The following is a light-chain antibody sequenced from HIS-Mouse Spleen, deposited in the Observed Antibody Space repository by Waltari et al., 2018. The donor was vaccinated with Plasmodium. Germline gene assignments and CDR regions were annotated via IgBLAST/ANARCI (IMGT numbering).Light chain of an antibody. V-gene: IGLV2-23*03. CDR3: CSYAGSSTFV. CDR2: EGS. J-gene: IGLJ3*02. CDR1: SSAVGSYNL. Sequence: QSALTQPASVSGSPGQSITISCTGTSSAVGSYNLVSWYQQHPGKAPKLRIYEGSKRPSGVSNRFSGSKSGNTASLTISGLQAEDEADYYCCSYAGSSTFVFGGGTKLTVL.